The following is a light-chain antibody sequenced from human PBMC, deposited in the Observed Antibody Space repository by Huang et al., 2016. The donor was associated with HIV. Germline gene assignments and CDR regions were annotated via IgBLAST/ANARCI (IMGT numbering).Light chain of an antibody. CDR2: DAS. J-gene: IGKJ4*01. V-gene: IGKV3-11*01. Sequence: EIVLTQYPATLSLSPGERATLSCRASQRVSHFLAWYQQKPGQAPRLLIYDASNRATGIPARFSGSGSGTDFTLTSSSLEPEDFAVYYCQQRSNWPPLTFGGGTKVEIK. CDR1: QRVSHF. CDR3: QQRSNWPPLT.